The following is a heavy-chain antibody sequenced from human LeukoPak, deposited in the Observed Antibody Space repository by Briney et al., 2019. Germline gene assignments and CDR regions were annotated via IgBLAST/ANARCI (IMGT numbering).Heavy chain of an antibody. D-gene: IGHD3-22*01. CDR1: GFTFSSYA. CDR2: ISGSSDST. J-gene: IGHJ4*02. V-gene: IGHV3-23*01. Sequence: GGSLRLSCAAPGFTFSSYAMSWVRQAPGKGLEWVSIISGSSDSTYYADSVKGRFTISRDNPKNMLYLQMNSLRAEDTAVFYCAITQSGYYDYWGQGTLVTVSS. CDR3: AITQSGYYDY.